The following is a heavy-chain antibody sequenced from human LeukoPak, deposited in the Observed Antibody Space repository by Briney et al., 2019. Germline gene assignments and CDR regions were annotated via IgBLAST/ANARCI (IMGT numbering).Heavy chain of an antibody. V-gene: IGHV4-30-4*01. CDR3: ARQKRIDYGDYAGGEDWFDP. J-gene: IGHJ5*02. CDR2: IYYSGST. Sequence: SQTLSLTCTVSGGSISSGDYYWSWIRQPPGKALEWIGYIYYSGSTYYNPSLKSRVTISVDTSKNQFSLKLSSVTAADTAVYYCARQKRIDYGDYAGGEDWFDPWGQGTLVTVSS. D-gene: IGHD4-17*01. CDR1: GGSISSGDYY.